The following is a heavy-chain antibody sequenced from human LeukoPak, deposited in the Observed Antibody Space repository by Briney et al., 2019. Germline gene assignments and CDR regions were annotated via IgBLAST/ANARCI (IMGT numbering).Heavy chain of an antibody. CDR1: VFTFSSYA. CDR3: AKVSRWLEGPIDY. V-gene: IGHV3-23*01. J-gene: IGHJ4*02. CDR2: ISGSGGST. D-gene: IGHD5-24*01. Sequence: PGGSPRLSCAASVFTFSSYAMSWVRQAPGKGLEWVSAISGSGGSTYYADSVKGRFTISRDNSKNTLYLQMNSLRSEYTAVYYCAKVSRWLEGPIDYWGQGTLVTVSS.